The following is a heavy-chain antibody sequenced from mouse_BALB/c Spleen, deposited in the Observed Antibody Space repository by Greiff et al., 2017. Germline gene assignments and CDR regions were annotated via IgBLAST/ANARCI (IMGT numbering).Heavy chain of an antibody. J-gene: IGHJ3*01. CDR1: GYSITSDYA. CDR2: ISYSGST. D-gene: IGHD2-4*01. V-gene: IGHV3-2*02. CDR3: ARNYDYDGWFAY. Sequence: EVKLEESGPGLVKPSQSLSLTCTVTGYSITSDYAWNWIRQFPGNKLEWMGYISYSGSTSYNPSLKSRISITRDTSKNQFFLQLNSVTTEDTATYYCARNYDYDGWFAYWGQGTLVTVSA.